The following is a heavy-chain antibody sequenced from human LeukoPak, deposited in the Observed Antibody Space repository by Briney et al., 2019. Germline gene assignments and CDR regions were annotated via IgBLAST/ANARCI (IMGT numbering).Heavy chain of an antibody. J-gene: IGHJ3*02. CDR2: IYYSGST. D-gene: IGHD3-22*01. V-gene: IGHV4-30-4*01. CDR1: GGSISSGDYY. Sequence: SETLSLTCTVSGGSISSGDYYWSWIRQPPGKGLEWIGYIYYSGSTYYNPSLKSRVTISVDTSKNQFSLKLSSVTAADTAVYYCAREGPLNYYDSSAAMVAFDIWGQGTMVTVSS. CDR3: AREGPLNYYDSSAAMVAFDI.